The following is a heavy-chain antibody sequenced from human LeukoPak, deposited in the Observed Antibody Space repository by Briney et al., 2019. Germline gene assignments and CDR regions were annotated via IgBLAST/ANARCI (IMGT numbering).Heavy chain of an antibody. CDR3: ARGPSCSSVSCYTTGLFDY. D-gene: IGHD2-15*01. CDR2: ISSSSSSI. CDR1: GFSFMNAW. J-gene: IGHJ4*02. Sequence: GGSLRLSCAASGFSFMNAWMIWVRQAPGKGLEWVSSISSSSSSIYYADSVKGQFTISRDNAKNSLYLQMNNLRVEDTAVYYCARGPSCSSVSCYTTGLFDYWGRGTLVTVSS. V-gene: IGHV3-21*01.